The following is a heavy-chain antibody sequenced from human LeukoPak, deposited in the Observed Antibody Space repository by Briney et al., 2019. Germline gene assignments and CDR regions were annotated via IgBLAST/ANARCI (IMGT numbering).Heavy chain of an antibody. CDR2: IKSKTDGGTT. D-gene: IGHD4-11*01. CDR3: ARAPQYSNYGPYYYGMDV. Sequence: GGSLRLSCAATGFTFSNAWMNWVRQAPGKGLEWVGRIKSKTDGGTTDYAAPVKGRFTISRDNAKNSLYLQMNSLRAEDTAVYCCARAPQYSNYGPYYYGMDVWGQGTTVTVSS. V-gene: IGHV3-15*07. J-gene: IGHJ6*02. CDR1: GFTFSNAW.